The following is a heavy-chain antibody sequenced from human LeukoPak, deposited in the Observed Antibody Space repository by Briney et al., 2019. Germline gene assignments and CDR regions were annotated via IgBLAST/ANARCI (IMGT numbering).Heavy chain of an antibody. J-gene: IGHJ4*02. CDR1: GGSISSYY. V-gene: IGHV4-59*08. D-gene: IGHD2-8*02. CDR3: AGHHPRNTVDF. CDR2: ISDIGSI. Sequence: PSETLSLIYTVSGGSISSYYWSWIRQPPGKGLEWIAYISDIGSINYNPSLKSRVTISLDTSKNQLSLKLRSVTAADTAVYYCAGHHPRNTVDFWGQGTLVTVSS.